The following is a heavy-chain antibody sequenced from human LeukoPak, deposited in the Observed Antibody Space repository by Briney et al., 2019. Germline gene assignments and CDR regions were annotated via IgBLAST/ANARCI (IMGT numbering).Heavy chain of an antibody. D-gene: IGHD4-17*01. J-gene: IGHJ4*02. CDR1: GFTFSDHY. Sequence: GRSLRLSCAASGFTFSDHYMEWVRQAPGKGLEWVANINEDGGEKYYADSVEGRFTISRDNARNSLYVQMNNLRAEDTAVYYCARTSGDSFDYWGQGTLVAVSS. CDR3: ARTSGDSFDY. CDR2: INEDGGEK. V-gene: IGHV3-7*01.